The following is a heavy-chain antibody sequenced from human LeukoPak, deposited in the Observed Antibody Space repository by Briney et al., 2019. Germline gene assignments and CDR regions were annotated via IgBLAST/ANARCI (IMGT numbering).Heavy chain of an antibody. CDR1: GFTFSSYG. Sequence: GGSLRLSCAASGFTFSSYGMHWVRQAPGKGLEWVAVISYDGSNKYYADSVKGRFTISRDNSKNTLYLQMNSLTTEDTAVYYCATDHGSGSWNYYAKTFDIWGRGTMVSVSS. CDR3: ATDHGSGSWNYYAKTFDI. V-gene: IGHV3-30*03. CDR2: ISYDGSNK. J-gene: IGHJ3*02. D-gene: IGHD3-10*01.